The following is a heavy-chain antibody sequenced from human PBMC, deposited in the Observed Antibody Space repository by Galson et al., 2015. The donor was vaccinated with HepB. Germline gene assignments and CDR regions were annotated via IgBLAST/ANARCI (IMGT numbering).Heavy chain of an antibody. D-gene: IGHD2-2*01. J-gene: IGHJ6*02. CDR2: IKSKTDGGTT. CDR1: GFTFSNAW. V-gene: IGHV3-15*01. CDR3: TTESIVVVPAAPSYYYGMDV. Sequence: SLRLSCAATGFTFSNAWMSWVRKAPGKGLEWVGRIKSKTDGGTTDYAAPVKGRFTISRDDSKDTLYLQMNSLKTEDTAVYYCTTESIVVVPAAPSYYYGMDVWGQGTTVTVSS.